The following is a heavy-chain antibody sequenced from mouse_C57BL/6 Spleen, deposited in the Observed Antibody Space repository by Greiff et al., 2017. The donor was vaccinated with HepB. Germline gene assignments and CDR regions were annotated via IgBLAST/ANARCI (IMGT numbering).Heavy chain of an antibody. Sequence: LQPGAELVKPGASVKLSCKASGYTFTSYWMQWVKQRPGQGLEWIGEIDPSDSYTNYNQKFKGKATLTVDTSSSTAYMQLSSLTSEDSAVYYCARMITRGAHFDYWGQGTTLTVSS. CDR2: IDPSDSYT. CDR1: GYTFTSYW. CDR3: ARMITRGAHFDY. J-gene: IGHJ2*01. V-gene: IGHV1-50*01. D-gene: IGHD2-4*01.